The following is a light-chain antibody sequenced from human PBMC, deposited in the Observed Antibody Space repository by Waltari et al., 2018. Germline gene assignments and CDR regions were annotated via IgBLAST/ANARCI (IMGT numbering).Light chain of an antibody. V-gene: IGKV3-20*01. CDR3: QNHERLPAV. Sequence: EIVLTQPPGTLSLSPGERATPSGRASQSIGRYLVWYQQKPGQAPRLLIYGASSRAAGIPDRFSGSGSGTDFSLTISRLEPEDFAVYYCQNHERLPAVFGQGTKVEIK. CDR1: QSIGRY. J-gene: IGKJ1*01. CDR2: GAS.